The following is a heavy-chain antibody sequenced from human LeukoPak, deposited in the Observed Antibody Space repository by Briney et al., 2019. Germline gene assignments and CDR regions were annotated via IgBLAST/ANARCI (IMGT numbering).Heavy chain of an antibody. V-gene: IGHV1-2*04. CDR1: GYTFTAYY. D-gene: IGHD6-19*01. CDR2: INPNSGGT. Sequence: ASVRVSCKASGYTFTAYYLHWVRQAPGQGLEWMGWINPNSGGTNYAQKFKGWVTLTRDTSINTAYMELSRLRSDDTAVYYCARVGGYSSGWLWGQGTLVTVSS. CDR3: ARVGGYSSGWL. J-gene: IGHJ4*02.